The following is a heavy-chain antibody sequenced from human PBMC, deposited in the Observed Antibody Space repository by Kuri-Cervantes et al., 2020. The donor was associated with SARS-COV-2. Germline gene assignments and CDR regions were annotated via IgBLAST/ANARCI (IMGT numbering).Heavy chain of an antibody. CDR1: GFTFDDYG. V-gene: IGHV3-20*04. CDR2: INWNGGST. CDR3: AKGLGLYYFDY. D-gene: IGHD7-27*01. J-gene: IGHJ4*02. Sequence: GGSLRLSCAASGFTFDDYGMSWVRQAPGKGLEWVSGINWNGGSTGYADSVKGRFTISRDNAKNSLYLQMNSLRAEDTAVYYCAKGLGLYYFDYWGQGTLVTVSS.